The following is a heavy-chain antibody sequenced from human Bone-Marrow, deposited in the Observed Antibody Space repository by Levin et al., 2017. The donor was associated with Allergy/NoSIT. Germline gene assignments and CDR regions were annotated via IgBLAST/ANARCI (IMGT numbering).Heavy chain of an antibody. J-gene: IGHJ4*02. V-gene: IGHV3-49*03. D-gene: IGHD4-23*01. CDR3: SRKRRVQTPDFDK. Sequence: PGESLKISCTASGFTFDSYAMTWFRQAPGKGLEWVGFIRSKAYGATPEYAASVKGRFIISRDDSRNIAYLQMNSLKTEDTAVYYCSRKRRVQTPDFDKWGQGTLVTVSS. CDR1: GFTFDSYA. CDR2: IRSKAYGATP.